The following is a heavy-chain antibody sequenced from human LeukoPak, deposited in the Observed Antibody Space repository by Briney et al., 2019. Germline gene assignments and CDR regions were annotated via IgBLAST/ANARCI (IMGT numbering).Heavy chain of an antibody. CDR1: GFTFSSYE. V-gene: IGHV3-48*03. CDR3: AREGVPTSGSYGMDV. Sequence: GGSLRLSCAASGFTFSSYEMNWVRQAPGKGLEWVSYISSSGSTIYYADSVKGRFTISRDNAKNSLYLQMNSLRAEDTAVYYCAREGVPTSGSYGMDVWGQGTTVTVSS. CDR2: ISSSGSTI. J-gene: IGHJ6*02. D-gene: IGHD1-26*01.